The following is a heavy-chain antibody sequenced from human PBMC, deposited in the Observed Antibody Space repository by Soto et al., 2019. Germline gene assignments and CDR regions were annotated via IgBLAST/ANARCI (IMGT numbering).Heavy chain of an antibody. CDR3: ARIPVETYMIYWSDP. D-gene: IGHD3-16*01. CDR2: TAYTGNT. V-gene: IGHV4-59*02. CDR1: GGSVTSYH. Sequence: PSETLSLTCVVSGGSVTSYHWSWIRQFPGNGLEWIAYTAYTGNTNYNPSLKSRVTISIDTTRNQLSLKLTSMTAADTAVYYCARIPVETYMIYWSDPWGQGTQVTV. J-gene: IGHJ5*02.